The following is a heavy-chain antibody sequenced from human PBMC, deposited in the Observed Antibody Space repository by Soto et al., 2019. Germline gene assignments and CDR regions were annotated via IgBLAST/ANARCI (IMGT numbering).Heavy chain of an antibody. CDR1: GYPLSSYP. CDR2: INPSRGDT. J-gene: IGHJ5*02. D-gene: IGHD1-7*01. Sequence: QVQLVQSGAEVKKPGASVKVSCKASGYPLSSYPMHWVRQAPGQGLEWLGRINPSRGDTTYAHKVHGSGTVTRETCTSTGDMELRSLGSDDTTAQYCSRGYTWHYENALDPWGQGTLVTAPS. V-gene: IGHV1-46*03. CDR3: SRGYTWHYENALDP.